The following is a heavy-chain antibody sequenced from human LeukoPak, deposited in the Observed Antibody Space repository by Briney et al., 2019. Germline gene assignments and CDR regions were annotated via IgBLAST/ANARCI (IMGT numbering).Heavy chain of an antibody. CDR1: GGSISSSSYY. Sequence: SETLSLTCTVSGGSISSSSYYWGWIRQPPGKGLEWIGSICYSGSTYYNPSLKSRVTISVDTSKNQFSLKLSSVTAADTAVYYCAREYCSSTSCYYWYFDLWGRGTLVTVSS. J-gene: IGHJ2*01. CDR3: AREYCSSTSCYYWYFDL. V-gene: IGHV4-39*07. D-gene: IGHD2-2*01. CDR2: ICYSGST.